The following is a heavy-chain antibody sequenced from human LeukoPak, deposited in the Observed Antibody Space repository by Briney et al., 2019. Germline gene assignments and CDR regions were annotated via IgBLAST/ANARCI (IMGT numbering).Heavy chain of an antibody. J-gene: IGHJ4*02. V-gene: IGHV3-23*01. D-gene: IGHD6-6*01. CDR3: AKQMGYSSSSEFDY. CDR2: ISETSSFM. Sequence: GGSLRLSRAASGFTFSSYAMSWVRQAPGKGLEWISYISETSSFMYYADSVKGRFTISRDNSKNTLYLQMNSLRAEDTAVYYCAKQMGYSSSSEFDYWGQGTLVTVSS. CDR1: GFTFSSYA.